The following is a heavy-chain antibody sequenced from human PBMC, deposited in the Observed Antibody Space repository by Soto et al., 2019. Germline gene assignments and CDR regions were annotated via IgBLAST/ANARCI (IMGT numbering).Heavy chain of an antibody. V-gene: IGHV2-5*02. D-gene: IGHD3-10*01. Sequence: QITLKESGPTLVNPTQTLTLTCTFSGFSVSTSGVGVGWIRQPPRKALEWLALIYWDDEKRYSPSLKSRLTITKDTSKNQVVLKMTDMDPVDTATYYCANRLRFDYYGSETYYHGDAFAVWGQGTMVTVSS. CDR2: IYWDDEK. J-gene: IGHJ3*01. CDR1: GFSVSTSGVG. CDR3: ANRLRFDYYGSETYYHGDAFAV.